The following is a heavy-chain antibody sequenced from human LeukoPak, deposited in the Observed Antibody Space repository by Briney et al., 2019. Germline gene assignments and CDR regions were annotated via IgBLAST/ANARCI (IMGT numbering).Heavy chain of an antibody. Sequence: PSETLSLTCTVSGGSISSYYWSWIRQPAGKGLEWIGRIYTSGSTNYNPSLKSRVTMSVDTSKNQFSLKLSSVTAADTAVYCCATGTPRWYEDAFDIWGQGTMVTVSS. CDR2: IYTSGST. D-gene: IGHD6-13*01. CDR1: GGSISSYY. CDR3: ATGTPRWYEDAFDI. J-gene: IGHJ3*02. V-gene: IGHV4-4*07.